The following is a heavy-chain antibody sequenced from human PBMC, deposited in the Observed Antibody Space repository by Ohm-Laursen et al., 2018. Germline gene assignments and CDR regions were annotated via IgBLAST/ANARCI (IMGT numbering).Heavy chain of an antibody. J-gene: IGHJ6*02. Sequence: SLRLSCTASGFTFRWYAMSWVRQAPGKGLEWVSALSGSGDTTDYADSVEGRFTISRDNSKNTLYLQMNSLRVGDAAVYHCARDPQQWLDHYGMDVWGQGTTVTVSS. CDR1: GFTFRWYA. CDR2: LSGSGDTT. D-gene: IGHD6-19*01. V-gene: IGHV3-23*01. CDR3: ARDPQQWLDHYGMDV.